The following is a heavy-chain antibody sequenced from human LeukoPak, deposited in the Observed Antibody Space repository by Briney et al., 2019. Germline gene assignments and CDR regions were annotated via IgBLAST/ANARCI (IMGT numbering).Heavy chain of an antibody. J-gene: IGHJ4*02. V-gene: IGHV3-30*18. D-gene: IGHD7-27*01. Sequence: GGSLRLSCAASGVTFSSYGMHWVRQAPARGLGGGAVISYDGSNKYYADSVKGRFTISRDNSKNTQYLQMNSLRAEDTAVYYCAKDLLGIGSFDYWGQGTLVTVSS. CDR3: AKDLLGIGSFDY. CDR1: GVTFSSYG. CDR2: ISYDGSNK.